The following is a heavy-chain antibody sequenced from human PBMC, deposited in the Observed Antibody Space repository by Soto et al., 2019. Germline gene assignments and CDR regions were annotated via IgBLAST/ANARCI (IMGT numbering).Heavy chain of an antibody. D-gene: IGHD6-19*01. Sequence: EVQLVESGGGLVKPGGSLRLSCAASGFTFSSYSMNWVRQAPGKGLEWVSSISSSSSYLYYADSVKGRFTISRDNAKNSLYLQMNSLRAEDTAVYYCARDDVGSGWSHDYWGQGTLVTVSS. J-gene: IGHJ4*02. CDR2: ISSSSSYL. V-gene: IGHV3-21*01. CDR3: ARDDVGSGWSHDY. CDR1: GFTFSSYS.